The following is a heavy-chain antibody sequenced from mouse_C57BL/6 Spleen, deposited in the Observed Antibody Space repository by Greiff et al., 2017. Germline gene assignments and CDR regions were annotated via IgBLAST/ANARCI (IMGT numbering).Heavy chain of an antibody. CDR3: ARYLYDYDDVDYYAMDY. Sequence: VKLQESGPELVKPGASVKLSCKASGYTFTSYDINWVKQRPGQGLEWIGWIYPRDGSTKYNEKFKGKATLTVDTSSSTAYMELHSLTSEDSAVYFCARYLYDYDDVDYYAMDYWGQGTSVTVSS. D-gene: IGHD2-4*01. J-gene: IGHJ4*01. CDR1: GYTFTSYD. V-gene: IGHV1-85*01. CDR2: IYPRDGST.